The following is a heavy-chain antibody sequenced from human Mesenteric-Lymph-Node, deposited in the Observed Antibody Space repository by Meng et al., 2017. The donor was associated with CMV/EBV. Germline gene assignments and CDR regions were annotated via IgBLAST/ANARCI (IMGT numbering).Heavy chain of an antibody. Sequence: GGSLRLSCKGFGYIFSNYWIGWVRQMPAKGLEWMGIIYPADSDTRYSPSFQGQVTMSADKSISTAYLQWSSLMASDTAIYYCARQAGDRGSFNYWGQGTLVTVSS. CDR1: GYIFSNYW. CDR2: IYPADSDT. CDR3: ARQAGDRGSFNY. V-gene: IGHV5-51*01. J-gene: IGHJ4*02. D-gene: IGHD7-27*01.